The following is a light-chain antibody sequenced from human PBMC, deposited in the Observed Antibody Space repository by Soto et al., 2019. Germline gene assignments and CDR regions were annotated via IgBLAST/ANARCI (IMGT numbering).Light chain of an antibody. V-gene: IGLV2-8*01. Sequence: QSVLTQPPPASGSPGQSVTISCTGTSSDVGGYNYVSWYQQHPGKAPKLMIYEVSKRPSGVPDRFSGSKSGNTASLTVSGLQAEDEADYYCSSDAGSNSVFGTGTKVTVL. CDR2: EVS. CDR1: SSDVGGYNY. J-gene: IGLJ1*01. CDR3: SSDAGSNSV.